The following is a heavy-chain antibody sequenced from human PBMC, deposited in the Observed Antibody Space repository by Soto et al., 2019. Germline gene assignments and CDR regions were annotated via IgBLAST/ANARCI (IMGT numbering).Heavy chain of an antibody. Sequence: SETLSLTCTVSGYYISSRSCWGWIRQPPGKGPEWIAYIYHGGTTFYNPSLKSRVTISVDTSKNQFSLKLSSVTPADTAVYYCARVRGTAGKRYFDYWGPGTLVTVSS. CDR2: IYHGGTT. CDR3: ARVRGTAGKRYFDY. J-gene: IGHJ4*02. CDR1: GYYISSRSC. D-gene: IGHD6-19*01. V-gene: IGHV4-38-2*02.